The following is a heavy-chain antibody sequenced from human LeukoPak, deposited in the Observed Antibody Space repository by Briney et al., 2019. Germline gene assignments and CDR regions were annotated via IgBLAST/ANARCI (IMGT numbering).Heavy chain of an antibody. CDR2: IYPGDSDT. J-gene: IGHJ3*02. D-gene: IGHD3-22*01. Sequence: GESLQISCKGSGYSFTSYWIGWVRQMPGKGLEWMGIIYPGDSDTRYSPSFQGQVTISADKSISTAYLQWSSLKASDTAMYYCARLLYYYESSGYTSGPDAFDIWGQGTMVTVSS. CDR1: GYSFTSYW. CDR3: ARLLYYYESSGYTSGPDAFDI. V-gene: IGHV5-51*01.